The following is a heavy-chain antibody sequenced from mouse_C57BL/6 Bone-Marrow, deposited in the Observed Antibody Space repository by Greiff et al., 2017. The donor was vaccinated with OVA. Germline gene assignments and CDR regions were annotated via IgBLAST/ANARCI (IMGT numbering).Heavy chain of an antibody. Sequence: EVKLVESGGGLVKPGGSLKLSCAASGFTFSSYTMSWVRQTPEKRLEWVATISGGGGNTYYPDSVKGRFTISRDNAKNTLYLQMSSLRSEDTGLDYCARDYYGSRSPSYYAMDDWGQGTSVTVSA. CDR1: GFTFSSYT. CDR3: ARDYYGSRSPSYYAMDD. CDR2: ISGGGGNT. D-gene: IGHD1-1*01. V-gene: IGHV5-9*01. J-gene: IGHJ4*01.